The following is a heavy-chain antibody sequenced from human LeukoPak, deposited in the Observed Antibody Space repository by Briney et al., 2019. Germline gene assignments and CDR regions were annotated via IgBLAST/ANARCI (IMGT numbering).Heavy chain of an antibody. CDR3: APTPPDSYDNSGYFDY. V-gene: IGHV1-2*02. CDR1: GYTFTAYY. J-gene: IGHJ4*02. Sequence: ASEKVSCKTFGYTFTAYYMHWVRQAPGQGLEWMGWINPYSGGTKYAQNFQGGLTMTRDPSISTAYMELSRLTSDDTAVYYCAPTPPDSYDNSGYFDYWGQGTLVTVSS. D-gene: IGHD3-22*01. CDR2: INPYSGGT.